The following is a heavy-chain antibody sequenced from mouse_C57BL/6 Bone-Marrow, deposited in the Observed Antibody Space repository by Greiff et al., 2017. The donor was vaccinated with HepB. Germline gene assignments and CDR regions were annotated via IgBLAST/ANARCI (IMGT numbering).Heavy chain of an antibody. CDR1: GFTFSSYA. J-gene: IGHJ4*01. Sequence: EVHLVESGGGLVKPGGSLKLSCAASGFTFSSYAMSWVRQTPEKRLEWVATISDGGSYTYYPDNVKGRFTISRDNAKNNLYLQMSHLKSEDTAMYYCARDLTGTAMDYWGQGTSVTVSS. CDR2: ISDGGSYT. CDR3: ARDLTGTAMDY. V-gene: IGHV5-4*01. D-gene: IGHD4-1*01.